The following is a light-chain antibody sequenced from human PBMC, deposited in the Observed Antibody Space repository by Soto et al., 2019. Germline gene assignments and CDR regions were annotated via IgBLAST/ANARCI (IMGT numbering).Light chain of an antibody. CDR1: SSDVGGYNY. Sequence: QSALTQPASVSGSPGQSITISCTGTSSDVGGYNYVSWFQQFPGKAPKLLIYEVRNRPSGASHRFAGSKSGNTASLTISGLQAEDEAHYYCSSYRPSGPNWVFGGGTKLTVL. J-gene: IGLJ3*02. CDR2: EVR. CDR3: SSYRPSGPNWV. V-gene: IGLV2-14*01.